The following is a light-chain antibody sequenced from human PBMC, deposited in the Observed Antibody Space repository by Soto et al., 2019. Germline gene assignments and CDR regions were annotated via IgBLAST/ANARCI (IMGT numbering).Light chain of an antibody. J-gene: IGKJ1*01. CDR2: AAS. V-gene: IGKV3-20*01. Sequence: EIVLTQSPGTLSLSPGERATLSCRASQIVDGNSLTWYQQKPVQAPRVLFYAASNRATGIPDRFSCSGSGTDFTLTISRLEPEDFAVYYCQQYGRSPRTFGQGTKVEMK. CDR1: QIVDGNS. CDR3: QQYGRSPRT.